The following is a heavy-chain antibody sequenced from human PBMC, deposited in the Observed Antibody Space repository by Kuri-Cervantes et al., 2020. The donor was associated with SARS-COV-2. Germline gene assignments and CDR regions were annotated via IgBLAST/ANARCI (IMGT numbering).Heavy chain of an antibody. Sequence: GSLRLSCTASGFTFGDYAMSWVRQAPGKGLEWIGEINHTGSTKYNPSLKSRVTISVDASKNQFSLKLNSVTAADTAVYYCARISRTYAFDIWGQGTMVTVSS. CDR1: GFTFGDYA. CDR3: ARISRTYAFDI. J-gene: IGHJ3*02. V-gene: IGHV4-34*01. D-gene: IGHD1-14*01. CDR2: INHTGST.